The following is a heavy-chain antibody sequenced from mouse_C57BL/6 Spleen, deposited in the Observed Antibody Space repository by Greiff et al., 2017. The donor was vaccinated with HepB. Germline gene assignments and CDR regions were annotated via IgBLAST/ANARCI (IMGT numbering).Heavy chain of an antibody. CDR3: ARRGYYVEVYWYFDV. CDR1: GYTFTSYD. CDR2: IYPRDGST. D-gene: IGHD2-3*01. Sequence: VQVVESGPELVKPGASVKLSCKASGYTFTSYDINWVKQRPGQGLEWIGWIYPRDGSTKYNEKFKGKATLTVDTSSSTAYMELHSLTSEDSAVYFCARRGYYVEVYWYFDVWGTGTTVTVSS. V-gene: IGHV1-85*01. J-gene: IGHJ1*03.